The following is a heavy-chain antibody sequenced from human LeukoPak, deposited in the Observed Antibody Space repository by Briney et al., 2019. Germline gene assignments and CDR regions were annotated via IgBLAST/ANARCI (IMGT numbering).Heavy chain of an antibody. Sequence: ASVKVSCKASGGTFSSYAISWVRQAPGQGLEWMGWISAYNGNTNYAQKLQGRVTMTTDTSTSTAYMELRSLRSDDTAVYYCARGSYYDRAFDIWGQGTMVTVSS. V-gene: IGHV1-18*01. D-gene: IGHD3-22*01. CDR1: GGTFSSYA. CDR2: ISAYNGNT. J-gene: IGHJ3*02. CDR3: ARGSYYDRAFDI.